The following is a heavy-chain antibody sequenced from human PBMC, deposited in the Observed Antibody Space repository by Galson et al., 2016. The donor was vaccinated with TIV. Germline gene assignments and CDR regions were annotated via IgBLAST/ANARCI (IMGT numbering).Heavy chain of an antibody. CDR3: ARHDSSAFSNWYFNL. CDR2: VYPGNSHT. D-gene: IGHD3-22*01. CDR1: GYSFTNSY. J-gene: IGHJ2*01. Sequence: QSGAEVTKPGESLKISCKGSGYSFTNSYIAWVRQVPGKGLEWMGIVYPGNSHTVYSPSFEGQVTISADKSPSTAYLQWSSLKASDTAMYYCARHDSSAFSNWYFNLWGRGTLVTVSS. V-gene: IGHV5-51*01.